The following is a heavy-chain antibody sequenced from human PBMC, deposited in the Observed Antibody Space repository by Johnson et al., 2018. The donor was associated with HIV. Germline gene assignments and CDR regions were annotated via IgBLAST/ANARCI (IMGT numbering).Heavy chain of an antibody. CDR1: GFTFSSYA. CDR2: ISGSGGST. Sequence: VPLVESGGALVQPGGSLILSCAASGFTFSSYAMSWVRQAPGKGLEWVSAISGSGGSTYYADSVKGRFTISRDNSKNTLYLQMNSLRAEDTAVYYCAKRRGTGPGAFDIWGQGTMVTVSS. CDR3: AKRRGTGPGAFDI. J-gene: IGHJ3*02. V-gene: IGHV3-23*04. D-gene: IGHD3-16*01.